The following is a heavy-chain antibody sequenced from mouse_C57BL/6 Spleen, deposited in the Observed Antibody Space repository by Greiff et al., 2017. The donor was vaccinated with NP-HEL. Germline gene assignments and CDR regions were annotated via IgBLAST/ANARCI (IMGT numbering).Heavy chain of an antibody. CDR3: TREGGDSYWYFDV. CDR2: ISSGGDYI. Sequence: EVMLVESGEGLVKPGGSLKLSCAASGFTFSSYAMSWVRQTPEKRLEWVAYISSGGDYIYYADTVKGRFTISRDNARNTLYLQMSSLKSEDTAMYYCTREGGDSYWYFDVWGTRTTVTVSS. V-gene: IGHV5-9-1*02. CDR1: GFTFSSYA. J-gene: IGHJ1*03.